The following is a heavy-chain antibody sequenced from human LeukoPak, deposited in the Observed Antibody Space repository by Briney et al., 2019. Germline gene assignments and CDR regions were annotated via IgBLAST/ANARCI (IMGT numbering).Heavy chain of an antibody. J-gene: IGHJ4*02. CDR1: GFTFSSYE. CDR3: ARNVWFGEMDY. Sequence: SGGSLRLSCAASGFTFSSYEMNWVRQAPGKGLEWVSYISSSGSTIYYADSVKGRFTISRDNAKNSLYLQMNSLRAEDTAVYYCARNVWFGEMDYWGQGTLVTVSS. D-gene: IGHD3-10*01. V-gene: IGHV3-48*03. CDR2: ISSSGSTI.